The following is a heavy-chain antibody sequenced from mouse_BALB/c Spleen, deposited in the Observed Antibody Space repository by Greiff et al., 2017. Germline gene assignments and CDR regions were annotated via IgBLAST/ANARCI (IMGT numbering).Heavy chain of an antibody. Sequence: VQLQQSGPELVKPGASVKISCKVTGYSFTGYFMNGVKQSHGKSLEWIGRINPYNGDTFYNQKFKGKATLTVDKSSSTAHMELLSLTSADSAVYYCISLDAMDYWGQGTSVTVSS. V-gene: IGHV1-37*01. CDR3: ISLDAMDY. CDR2: INPYNGDT. J-gene: IGHJ4*01. CDR1: GYSFTGYF.